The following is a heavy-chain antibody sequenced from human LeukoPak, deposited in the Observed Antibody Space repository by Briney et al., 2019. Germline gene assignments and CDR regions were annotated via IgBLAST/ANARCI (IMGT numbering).Heavy chain of an antibody. CDR1: GFPFSSYA. D-gene: IGHD6-13*01. CDR3: ARAGSSSWDY. CDR2: ISDSGGST. V-gene: IGHV3-64D*09. Sequence: GGSLRLSCSASGFPFSSYAMHWVRQAPGKGLEYVSAISDSGGSTYYADSVKGRFTISRDNSKNTLYLQMSSLRAEDTAVYYCARAGSSSWDYWGQGTLVTVSS. J-gene: IGHJ4*02.